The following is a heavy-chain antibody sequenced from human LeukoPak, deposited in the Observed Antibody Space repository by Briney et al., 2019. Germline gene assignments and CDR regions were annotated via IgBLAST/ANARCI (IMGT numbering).Heavy chain of an antibody. CDR1: GFTFSSYG. D-gene: IGHD5-12*01. CDR2: ISYDGSNK. V-gene: IGHV3-30*03. CDR3: ARVERGSFYYYYYYMDV. Sequence: GGSLRLSCAASGFTFSSYGMHWVRQAPGKGLEWVAVISYDGSNKYYADSVKGRFTISRDNSKNTLYLQMNSLRAEDTAVYYCARVERGSFYYYYYYMDVWGKGTTVTISS. J-gene: IGHJ6*03.